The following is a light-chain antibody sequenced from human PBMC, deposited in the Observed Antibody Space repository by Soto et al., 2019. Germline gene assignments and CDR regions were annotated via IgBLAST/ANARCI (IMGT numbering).Light chain of an antibody. CDR1: RSVGTF. CDR2: GAS. Sequence: EIVLTQSPCTLSLSAGERTTLSCGASRSVGTFLAWYQQKPGQAPRLLIYGASSRATVIPDRFSGSLYGTDFNLTISRLEPEDFAVYYCQQYSNWPRGFGQGTKVDIK. J-gene: IGKJ1*01. CDR3: QQYSNWPRG. V-gene: IGKV3-20*01.